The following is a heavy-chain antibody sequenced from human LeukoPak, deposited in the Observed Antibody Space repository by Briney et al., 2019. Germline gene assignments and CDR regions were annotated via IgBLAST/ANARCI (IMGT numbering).Heavy chain of an antibody. Sequence: PGGSLRLSCAASGFTFNNYALSWVRQAPGKGLEWVSAISGNGGDTYYADSVKGRFTISRGNSKNTLYLQMNSLRAEDTAVYYCAKSAGYYDILTGYYGPPLYWGQGTLVTVSS. CDR3: AKSAGYYDILTGYYGPPLY. V-gene: IGHV3-23*01. CDR1: GFTFNNYA. D-gene: IGHD3-9*01. CDR2: ISGNGGDT. J-gene: IGHJ4*02.